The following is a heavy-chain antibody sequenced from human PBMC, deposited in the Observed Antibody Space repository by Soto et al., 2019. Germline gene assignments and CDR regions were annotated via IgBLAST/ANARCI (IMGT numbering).Heavy chain of an antibody. Sequence: GGSLRLSCAASGFTFSSYAMSWVRQAPGKGLEWVSAISGSGGSTYYADSVKGRFTISRENSKNTLYLQMNSLRAEDTAVYYCAKVSVPYDFWSGYYTVYFDYWGQGTLVTVSS. D-gene: IGHD3-3*01. CDR3: AKVSVPYDFWSGYYTVYFDY. CDR1: GFTFSSYA. CDR2: ISGSGGST. V-gene: IGHV3-23*01. J-gene: IGHJ4*02.